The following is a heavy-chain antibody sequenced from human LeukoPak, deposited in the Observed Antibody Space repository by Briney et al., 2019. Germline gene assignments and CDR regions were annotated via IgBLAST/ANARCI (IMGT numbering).Heavy chain of an antibody. J-gene: IGHJ4*02. CDR2: ISSSSRYI. V-gene: IGHV3-21*01. Sequence: KPGGSLRLSCAASGFTFSSYSMNWVRQAPGKGLEWVSSISSSSRYIYYADSVKGRFTISRDNAKNSLYLQMNSLRAEDTAVYYCARDLGVYYDSSGYYYYPFDYWGQGTLVTVSS. D-gene: IGHD3-22*01. CDR3: ARDLGVYYDSSGYYYYPFDY. CDR1: GFTFSSYS.